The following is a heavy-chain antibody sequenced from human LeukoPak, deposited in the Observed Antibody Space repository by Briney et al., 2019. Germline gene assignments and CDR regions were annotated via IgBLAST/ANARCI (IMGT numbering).Heavy chain of an antibody. CDR1: GGTFSRYT. J-gene: IGHJ4*02. D-gene: IGHD3-16*01. CDR2: ISPLFGSA. Sequence: SVKVSRKASGGTFSRYTLNWVRQAPGQGLEWMGGISPLFGSAKYAQKFQGRVTITADESTSTAYMELRSLRSEDTAVYYCARGYAFDYWGQGTLVTVSS. CDR3: ARGYAFDY. V-gene: IGHV1-69*01.